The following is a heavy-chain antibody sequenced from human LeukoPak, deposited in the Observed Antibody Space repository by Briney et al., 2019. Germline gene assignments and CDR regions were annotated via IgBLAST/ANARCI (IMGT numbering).Heavy chain of an antibody. V-gene: IGHV3-53*01. CDR3: ARELREHGVFDI. J-gene: IGHJ3*02. D-gene: IGHD1-26*01. CDR2: IYSDGST. Sequence: GGSLRLSCAASGFTFSRYGIHWVRQAPGKGLEWVSEIYSDGSTYYAASVKGRFSISRDNSKNTVFLQMNSLRAEDTAVYYCARELREHGVFDIWGQGTMVTVSS. CDR1: GFTFSRYG.